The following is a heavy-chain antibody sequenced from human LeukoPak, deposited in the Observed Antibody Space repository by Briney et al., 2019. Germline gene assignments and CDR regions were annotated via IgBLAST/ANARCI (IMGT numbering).Heavy chain of an antibody. Sequence: GGSLRLSCAASGFMFRSFEMYWVRQAPGKGLEWVAYISSGASTMYYADSVKGRFTISRDDAKNSLFLQMNSLRAEDTAIYYCALLAVASDFDYWGQGTLVTVSS. D-gene: IGHD6-19*01. CDR3: ALLAVASDFDY. CDR1: GFMFRSFE. V-gene: IGHV3-48*03. CDR2: ISSGASTM. J-gene: IGHJ4*02.